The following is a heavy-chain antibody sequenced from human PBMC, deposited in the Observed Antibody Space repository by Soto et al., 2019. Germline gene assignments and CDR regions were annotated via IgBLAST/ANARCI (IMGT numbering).Heavy chain of an antibody. CDR1: GFTFSSYS. J-gene: IGHJ6*02. CDR2: ISSSSSYI. D-gene: IGHD3-10*01. CDR3: ARDGGGLFDSSYGMDV. Sequence: GGSLRLSCAASGFTFSSYSMNWVRQAPGKGLEWVSSISSSSSYIYYADSVKGRFTISRDNAKNSLYLQMNSLRAEDTAVYYCARDGGGLFDSSYGMDVWGQGTTVTVSS. V-gene: IGHV3-21*01.